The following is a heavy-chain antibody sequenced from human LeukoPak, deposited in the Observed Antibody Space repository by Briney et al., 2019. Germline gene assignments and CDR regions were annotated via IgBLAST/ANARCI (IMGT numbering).Heavy chain of an antibody. CDR1: GGSISSGDYY. Sequence: SETLSLTCTVSGGSISSGDYYWSWIRQPPGKGLEWIGYTYYSGSTYYNPSLKSRVTISVDTSKNQFSLKLSSVTAADTAVYYCASLYYDILTGPTRNNWFDPWGQGTLVTVSS. CDR3: ASLYYDILTGPTRNNWFDP. V-gene: IGHV4-30-4*01. D-gene: IGHD3-9*01. CDR2: TYYSGST. J-gene: IGHJ5*02.